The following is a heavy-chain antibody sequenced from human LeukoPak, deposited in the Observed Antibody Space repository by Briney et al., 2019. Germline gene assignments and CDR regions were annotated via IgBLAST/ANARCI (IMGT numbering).Heavy chain of an antibody. CDR1: GGTFSSYA. CDR2: IIPIFGTA. D-gene: IGHD3-9*01. V-gene: IGHV1-69*01. CDR3: ARESLRYFDWLNYYFDY. Sequence: SVKVSCKASGGTFSSYAISWVRQAPGQGLEWMGGIIPIFGTANYAQKFQGRVTITADESTSTAYMELSSLRSEDTAVYYCARESLRYFDWLNYYFDYWGQGTLVTVSS. J-gene: IGHJ4*02.